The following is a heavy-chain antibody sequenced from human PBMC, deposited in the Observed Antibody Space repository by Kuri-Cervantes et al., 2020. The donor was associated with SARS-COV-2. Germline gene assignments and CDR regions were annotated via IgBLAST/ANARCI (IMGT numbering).Heavy chain of an antibody. J-gene: IGHJ1*01. CDR2: IDHSGST. Sequence: ESLKISCTISGYSISSGYYWGWIRQPPGKGLEWIGSIDHSGSTYYNPSLKSRVTISVDTSKNQFSLKLSSVTAADTAVYYCATYDFWSGYSGYFQHWGQGTLVTVSS. D-gene: IGHD3-3*01. CDR3: ATYDFWSGYSGYFQH. V-gene: IGHV4-38-2*02. CDR1: GYSISSGYY.